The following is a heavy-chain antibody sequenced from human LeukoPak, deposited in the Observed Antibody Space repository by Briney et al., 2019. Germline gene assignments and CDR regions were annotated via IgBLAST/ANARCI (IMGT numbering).Heavy chain of an antibody. V-gene: IGHV3-21*01. J-gene: IGHJ4*02. Sequence: GGSLRLSCAASGFTFSSYSMNWVRQAPGKGLEWVSSISSSSSYIYYADSVKGRFTISRDNAKNSLYLQVNSLRAEDTAVYYCARDRGITIFGVVKNGGLDYWGQGTLVTVSS. CDR1: GFTFSSYS. D-gene: IGHD3-3*01. CDR2: ISSSSSYI. CDR3: ARDRGITIFGVVKNGGLDY.